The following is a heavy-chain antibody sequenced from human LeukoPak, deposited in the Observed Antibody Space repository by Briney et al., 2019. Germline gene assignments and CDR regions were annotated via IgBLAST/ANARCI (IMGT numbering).Heavy chain of an antibody. J-gene: IGHJ4*02. CDR3: ARHMRPQGVWFGELSASDY. Sequence: GSLRLSCAASGFTFSSYSMNWVRQAPGKGLEWVSSISSSSSYIYYADSVKGRFTISRDNAKNSLYLQMNSLRAEDTAVYYCARHMRPQGVWFGELSASDYWGQGTLVTVSS. V-gene: IGHV3-21*01. CDR1: GFTFSSYS. D-gene: IGHD3-10*01. CDR2: ISSSSSYI.